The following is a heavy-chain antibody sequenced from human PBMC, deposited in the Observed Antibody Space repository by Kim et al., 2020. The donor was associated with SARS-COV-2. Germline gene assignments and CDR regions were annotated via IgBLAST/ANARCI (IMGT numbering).Heavy chain of an antibody. CDR1: NGSISSSGYY. CDR3: ARQAVDIVATMGGIFDY. V-gene: IGHV4-39*01. Sequence: SETLSLTCTVSNGSISSSGYYWGWIRQPPGKGLEWIGTIYFSGSTYYNPSLKSRVIISVDMSKNQFSLKLSSVTVADTAVYYCARQAVDIVATMGGIFDYWGQGTLVTVSS. J-gene: IGHJ4*02. D-gene: IGHD5-12*01. CDR2: IYFSGST.